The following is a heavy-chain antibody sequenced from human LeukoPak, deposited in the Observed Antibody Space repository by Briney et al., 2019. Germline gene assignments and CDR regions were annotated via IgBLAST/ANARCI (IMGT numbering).Heavy chain of an antibody. D-gene: IGHD6-13*01. CDR3: ARDWDSSSAGYYYMDV. V-gene: IGHV3-30*03. J-gene: IGHJ6*03. Sequence: PGGSLRLSCAASGFTFNTHNMLWVRQAPGKGLDWVAVISNDGSNKYYADSVKGRCTISRDNYENTLYVQMNNLRAEDTAVYYCARDWDSSSAGYYYMDVWGEGTTVTVSS. CDR2: ISNDGSNK. CDR1: GFTFNTHN.